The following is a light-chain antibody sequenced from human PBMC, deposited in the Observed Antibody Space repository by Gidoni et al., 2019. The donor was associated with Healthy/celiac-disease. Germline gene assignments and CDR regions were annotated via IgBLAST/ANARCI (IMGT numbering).Light chain of an antibody. CDR2: EVS. CDR1: SSDVGGYNY. J-gene: IGLJ3*02. CDR3: STYTSSSTLEV. V-gene: IGLV2-14*01. Sequence: QSALTQPASVYGSPGQSNTISCTGTSSDVGGYNYVSWYQQHPGKAPKHMIYEVSTRPSGVSNRFSGSKCGSSASLTISGVQAEDEADYYCSTYTSSSTLEVFGGGTELCVL.